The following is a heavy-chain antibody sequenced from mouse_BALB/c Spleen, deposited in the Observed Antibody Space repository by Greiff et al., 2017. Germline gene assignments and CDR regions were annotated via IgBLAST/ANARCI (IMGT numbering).Heavy chain of an antibody. J-gene: IGHJ3*01. V-gene: IGHV5-12-2*01. Sequence: EVQGVESGGGLVQPGGSLKLSCAASGFTFSSYTMSWVRQTPEKRLEWVAYISNGGGSTYYPDTVKGRFTISRDNAKNTLYLQMSSLKSEDTAMYYCARPGFGYDPWFAYWGQGTLVTVSA. CDR1: GFTFSSYT. D-gene: IGHD2-2*01. CDR2: ISNGGGST. CDR3: ARPGFGYDPWFAY.